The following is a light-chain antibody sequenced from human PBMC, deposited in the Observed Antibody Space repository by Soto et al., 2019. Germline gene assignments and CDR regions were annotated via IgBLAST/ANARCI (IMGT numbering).Light chain of an antibody. V-gene: IGKV3-15*01. Sequence: ETVMTQSPATLSVSPGEGVTLSCRASQAVGDKLAWYQQKPGQAPRLLTHGASTRATDIPDRFSGSGSGTHFTLSISSLQPEDSAVYYCQQYNDWRTFGQGTKLEIK. CDR2: GAS. CDR1: QAVGDK. CDR3: QQYNDWRT. J-gene: IGKJ2*02.